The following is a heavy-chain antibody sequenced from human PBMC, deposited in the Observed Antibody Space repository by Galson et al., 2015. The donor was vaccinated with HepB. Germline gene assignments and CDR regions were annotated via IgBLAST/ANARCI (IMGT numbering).Heavy chain of an antibody. V-gene: IGHV1-2*05. D-gene: IGHD6-19*01. CDR2: INPNSGGT. CDR3: ARQGAVAGSLDY. J-gene: IGHJ4*02. Sequence: SVKVSCKASGYTFSGYYMHWVREAPGQGLEWMGRINPNSGGTNYAQKFQGRVTMTRDTSISTFYVELSRLTSDDTVVYYCARQGAVAGSLDYWGQGTLVTVSS. CDR1: GYTFSGYY.